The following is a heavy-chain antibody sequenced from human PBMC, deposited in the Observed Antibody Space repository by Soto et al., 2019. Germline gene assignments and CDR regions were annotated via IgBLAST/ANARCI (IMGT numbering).Heavy chain of an antibody. CDR2: ISSDGSEK. J-gene: IGHJ4*02. V-gene: IGHV3-30*18. CDR3: ANSWTTLTTGFDF. CDR1: GFTFSNYA. D-gene: IGHD4-17*01. Sequence: PGGSLRLSCVASGFTFSNYAMHWVRQAPGKGLGWVAVISSDGSEKYYLDSVRDRFTISRDNSKNTPYLQMNNLRPEDTAMYYCANSWTTLTTGFDFWGQGALVTVSS.